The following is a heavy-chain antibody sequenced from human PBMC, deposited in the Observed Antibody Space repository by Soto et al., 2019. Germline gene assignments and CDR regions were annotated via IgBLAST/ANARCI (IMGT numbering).Heavy chain of an antibody. V-gene: IGHV1-18*01. CDR2: ISAYNGNT. D-gene: IGHD6-19*01. CDR1: GYSFTNYG. Sequence: QDQLVQSGAEVKKPGASVKVSCKASGYSFTNYGITWVRQAPGQGFEWMGWISAYNGNTNYAQKFQGRVTMTTDASTSTAYLELRSLRSDDTAVYYCARDRGVAPPVAGNTHYYYDMDVWGKGTTVTVSS. CDR3: ARDRGVAPPVAGNTHYYYDMDV. J-gene: IGHJ6*03.